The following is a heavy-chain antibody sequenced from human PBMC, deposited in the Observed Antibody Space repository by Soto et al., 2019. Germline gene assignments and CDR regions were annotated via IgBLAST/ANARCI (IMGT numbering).Heavy chain of an antibody. V-gene: IGHV1-8*01. CDR3: ARRRGSTGWYAL. Sequence: ASVKVSCKASGYTFINYDINWVRQAPGQGLEWVGWMNPDSGNTGYAQNFQGRVTMTGNTSISSVHMELSSLTSEDTAVYYCARRRGSTGWYALWGQGALVTVSS. D-gene: IGHD2-8*02. CDR1: GYTFINYD. J-gene: IGHJ5*02. CDR2: MNPDSGNT.